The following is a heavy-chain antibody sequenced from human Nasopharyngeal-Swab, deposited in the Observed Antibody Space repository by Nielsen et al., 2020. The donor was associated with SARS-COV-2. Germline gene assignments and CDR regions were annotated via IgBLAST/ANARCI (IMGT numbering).Heavy chain of an antibody. D-gene: IGHD1-26*01. CDR2: FYYSGIT. CDR1: GGSISSYY. Sequence: SEPLSLTCTVSGGSISSYYWSWIRQSPGKGLEWIGYFYYSGITNYNPSLKRRVTILIDTSKNQSSLKLNSVTAADTAVYYCAGEVVGGLVDSWSQGTLVTVSS. J-gene: IGHJ4*02. CDR3: AGEVVGGLVDS. V-gene: IGHV4-59*12.